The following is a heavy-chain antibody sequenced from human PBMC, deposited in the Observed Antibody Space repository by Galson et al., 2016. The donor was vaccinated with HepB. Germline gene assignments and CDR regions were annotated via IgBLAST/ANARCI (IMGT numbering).Heavy chain of an antibody. V-gene: IGHV4-4*02. Sequence: ETLSLTCAVSGGSTSNYRWWSWVRQPPGKGLEWIGEIYQSGSTNYNPSLENRVTISVDKSKNQFSLMLSSVTAADTAGYYCARHLTTAGTRGFDSWGQGSLVTVSS. CDR3: ARHLTTAGTRGFDS. CDR1: GGSTSNYRW. J-gene: IGHJ4*02. D-gene: IGHD6-13*01. CDR2: IYQSGST.